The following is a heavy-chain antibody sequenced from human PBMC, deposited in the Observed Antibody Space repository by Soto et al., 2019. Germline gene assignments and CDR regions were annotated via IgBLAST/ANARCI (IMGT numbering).Heavy chain of an antibody. V-gene: IGHV2-5*02. D-gene: IGHD5-12*01. Sequence: QITLKESGPTLVKPTQTLTLTCTFSGFSLSTSGVGVGWIRQPPGKALEWLALIYWDDDKRYSPSLKSRLTITKDTYKNQVVLTMTNMDPVDTATYYCAHFSSAHKAVATNDAFDIWGQGTMVTVSS. J-gene: IGHJ3*02. CDR2: IYWDDDK. CDR3: AHFSSAHKAVATNDAFDI. CDR1: GFSLSTSGVG.